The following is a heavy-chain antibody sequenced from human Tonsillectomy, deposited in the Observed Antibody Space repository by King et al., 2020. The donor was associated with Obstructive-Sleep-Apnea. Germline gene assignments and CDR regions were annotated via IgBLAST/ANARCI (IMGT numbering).Heavy chain of an antibody. D-gene: IGHD3-22*01. J-gene: IGHJ4*02. Sequence: QLQESGPGLVKPSGTLSLTCAVSGGSISSSNWWSWVRQPPGKGLEWIGEIYHSGSTNYNPSLKSRVTISVDKSKNQFSLKLSSVTAADTAVYYCARDSPVYDSSGYFHYFDYWGQGTLVTVSS. V-gene: IGHV4-4*02. CDR2: IYHSGST. CDR1: GGSISSSNW. CDR3: ARDSPVYDSSGYFHYFDY.